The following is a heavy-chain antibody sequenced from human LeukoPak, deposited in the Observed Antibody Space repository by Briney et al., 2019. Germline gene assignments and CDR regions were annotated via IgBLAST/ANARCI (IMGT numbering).Heavy chain of an antibody. V-gene: IGHV3-30*02. CDR1: GFTFCSYG. CDR3: AREGWDGYNSNYYGMDV. CDR2: IRSDGTIK. D-gene: IGHD5-24*01. J-gene: IGHJ6*02. Sequence: GGSLRLSCAASGFTFCSYGMHWVRQAPGKGLEWVAFIRSDGTIKYYADSVKGRFTISRDSSKNTLYLQMNSLRAEDTAVYYCAREGWDGYNSNYYGMDVWGQGTTVTVSS.